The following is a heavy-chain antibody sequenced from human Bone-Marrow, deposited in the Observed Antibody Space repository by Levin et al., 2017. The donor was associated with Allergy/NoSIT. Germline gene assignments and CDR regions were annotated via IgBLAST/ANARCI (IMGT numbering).Heavy chain of an antibody. CDR1: GYTFNYFW. Sequence: GESLKISCQASGYTFNYFWIGWVRQVPGKGLEWMGIIFPSDSDTRYSPSFQGHVTISSDKSTQTAYLQWTSLRASDTAMYYCVRYSGYDFDYWGQGALVTVSS. CDR3: VRYSGYDFDY. CDR2: IFPSDSDT. J-gene: IGHJ4*02. V-gene: IGHV5-51*01. D-gene: IGHD5-12*01.